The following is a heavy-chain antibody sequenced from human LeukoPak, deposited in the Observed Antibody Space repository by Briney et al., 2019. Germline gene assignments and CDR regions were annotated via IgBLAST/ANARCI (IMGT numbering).Heavy chain of an antibody. CDR2: IYHTGST. V-gene: IGHV4-38-2*01. CDR1: GYSISRGYY. Sequence: SETLSLTCGVSGYSISRGYYWAWIRQPPGKGLEWIGTIYHTGSTYYTPSLGSRVTISVDTSKNEFSLNLNSVTAADTAVYCCARAGWIITSGIDYWGQGALVTVSS. D-gene: IGHD3-10*01. J-gene: IGHJ4*02. CDR3: ARAGWIITSGIDY.